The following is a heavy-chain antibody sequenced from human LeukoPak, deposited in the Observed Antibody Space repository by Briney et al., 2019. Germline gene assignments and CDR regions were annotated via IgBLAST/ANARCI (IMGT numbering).Heavy chain of an antibody. CDR3: AKDRKVRGVTRDYFDY. Sequence: GGSLRLSCAASGFTFSSYGMHWVRQAPGKGLEWVAFIRYDGSNKYYADSVKGRFTISRDNSKNTLYLQMNSLRAEDTAVYYCAKDRKVRGVTRDYFDYWGQGTLVTVSS. CDR1: GFTFSSYG. CDR2: IRYDGSNK. D-gene: IGHD3-10*01. V-gene: IGHV3-30*02. J-gene: IGHJ4*02.